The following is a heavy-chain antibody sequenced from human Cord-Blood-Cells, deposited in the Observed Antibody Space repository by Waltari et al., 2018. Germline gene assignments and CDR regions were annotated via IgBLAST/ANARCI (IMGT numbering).Heavy chain of an antibody. Sequence: EVQLVESGGGLIQPGGSLSLSCAASGFPVSSHYLSWVRQAPGKGLEWVSVSYSGGSTYYADSVKGRFTISRDNSKNTLYLQMNSLRAEDTAVYYCARSKLDWYFDLWGRGTLVTVSS. CDR1: GFPVSSHY. V-gene: IGHV3-53*01. J-gene: IGHJ2*01. CDR2: SYSGGST. CDR3: ARSKLDWYFDL. D-gene: IGHD1-1*01.